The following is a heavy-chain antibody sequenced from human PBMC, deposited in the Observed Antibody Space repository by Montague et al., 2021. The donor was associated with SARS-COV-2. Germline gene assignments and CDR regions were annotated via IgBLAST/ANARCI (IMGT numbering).Heavy chain of an antibody. V-gene: IGHV4-59*01. Sequence: SETLSLTCTVYGGSISRYFWNWIRQTPGKGLEWMGYVHDIESSIYNPSLQSRITILLDTPKNQFSLRLNAVTAADTAVYYCARVTLGGRDGRTRQYGGLDSWGQGILVTVSS. D-gene: IGHD3-16*01. J-gene: IGHJ4*02. CDR3: ARVTLGGRDGRTRQYGGLDS. CDR1: GGSISRYF. CDR2: VHDIESS.